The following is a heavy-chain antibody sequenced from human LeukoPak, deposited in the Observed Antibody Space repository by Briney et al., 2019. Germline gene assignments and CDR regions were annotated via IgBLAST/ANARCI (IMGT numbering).Heavy chain of an antibody. CDR1: GGSFSGYY. Sequence: PSETLSLTCAVYGGSFSGYYWSWIRQPPGKGLEWIGEINHSGSTNYNPSLKSRVAISVDTSKNQFSLKLSSVTAADTAVYYCARGAPVLRFLEWLFKFDPWGQGTLVTVSS. V-gene: IGHV4-34*01. J-gene: IGHJ5*02. CDR2: INHSGST. CDR3: ARGAPVLRFLEWLFKFDP. D-gene: IGHD3-3*01.